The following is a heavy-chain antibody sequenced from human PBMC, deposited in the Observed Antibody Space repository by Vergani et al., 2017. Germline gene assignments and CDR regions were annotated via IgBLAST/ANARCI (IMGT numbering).Heavy chain of an antibody. CDR1: EFTFSNYA. V-gene: IGHV3-23*01. CDR2: ISGSGVSA. D-gene: IGHD3-22*01. CDR3: ARISYDTTPYLQGGYDC. Sequence: EVQLLESGGGLVQPGGSLRLTCAASEFTFSNYAMNWVRQAPGKGLEWVSGISGSGVSAYYTDSVKGRFTISRDNSKNMLYLQMNSLRAEDTAVYYCARISYDTTPYLQGGYDCWGQGTLVSVSS. J-gene: IGHJ4*02.